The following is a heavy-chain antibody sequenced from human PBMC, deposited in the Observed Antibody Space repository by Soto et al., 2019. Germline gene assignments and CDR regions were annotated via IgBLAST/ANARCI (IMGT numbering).Heavy chain of an antibody. CDR2: IGDDTAYI. CDR1: GFNFGGHS. Sequence: EVQLVESGGGLVKPGGSLRLSCTASGFNFGGHSMNWFRHAPGKGLEWVSSIGDDTAYIYYADSVRGRFTISRDNADNSLYLQMNSLRAEDTGIYYCARDQRFLRHGFSDFWGQGALVTVSS. D-gene: IGHD3-3*01. V-gene: IGHV3-21*01. CDR3: ARDQRFLRHGFSDF. J-gene: IGHJ4*02.